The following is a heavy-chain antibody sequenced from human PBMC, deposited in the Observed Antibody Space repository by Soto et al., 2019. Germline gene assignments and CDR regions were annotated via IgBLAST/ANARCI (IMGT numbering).Heavy chain of an antibody. D-gene: IGHD2-15*01. CDR2: IYWDADK. J-gene: IGHJ6*02. CDR3: AYLPCSGGSCYWFSFSGMDV. CDR1: GFSLSTSGVG. V-gene: IGHV2-5*02. Sequence: QITLKESGPTLVKPTQTLTLTCTFSGFSLSTSGVGVAWIRQPPGKALEWLALIYWDADKRYRPSLESSLTITKDTSKMQVVLTMTNMDSVDTATYYCAYLPCSGGSCYWFSFSGMDVWGQGTTVTVSS.